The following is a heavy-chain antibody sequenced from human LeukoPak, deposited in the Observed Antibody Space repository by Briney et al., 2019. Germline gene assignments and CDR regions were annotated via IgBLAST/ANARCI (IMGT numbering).Heavy chain of an antibody. CDR1: GFAFSSYE. CDR3: ARGSDYGVGAFDI. CDR2: ISTSVSTI. J-gene: IGHJ3*02. V-gene: IGHV3-48*03. D-gene: IGHD4-17*01. Sequence: PGGSLRLSCAASGFAFSSYEMNWVRQAPGKGLKWVSYISTSVSTIYYGDSVKGRFTISRDNAKNSLFLQMNILRAEDTAVYYCARGSDYGVGAFDIWGQGTMVTVSS.